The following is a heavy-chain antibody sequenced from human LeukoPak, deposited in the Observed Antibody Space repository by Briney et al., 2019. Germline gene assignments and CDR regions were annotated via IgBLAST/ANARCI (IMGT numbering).Heavy chain of an antibody. CDR1: GYTFTVYY. D-gene: IGHD5-18*01. CDR2: INPNSGGT. Sequence: GASVKVSCKASGYTFTVYYMHWVRQAPGQGLEWMGWINPNSGGTNYAQKFQGRATMTRDTSISTAYMELSRLRSDDTAVYYCARDGYSYAQGLDYWGQGTLVTVSS. V-gene: IGHV1-2*02. J-gene: IGHJ4*02. CDR3: ARDGYSYAQGLDY.